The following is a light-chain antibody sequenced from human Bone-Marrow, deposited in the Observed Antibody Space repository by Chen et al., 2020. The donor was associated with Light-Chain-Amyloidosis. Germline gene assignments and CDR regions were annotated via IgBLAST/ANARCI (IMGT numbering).Light chain of an antibody. CDR1: SSNIGAGYD. V-gene: IGLV1-40*01. CDR2: GNT. J-gene: IGLJ2*01. CDR3: QSYDSSLSGSVV. Sequence: QSVLTQPPSVSGAPGQRVTISCTGSSSNIGAGYDVHWYQQLPGTAPKLLIFGNTNRPSGVPDRFSASKSGTSASLAITGLQAEDEADYYCQSYDSSLSGSVVFGGGTKLTAL.